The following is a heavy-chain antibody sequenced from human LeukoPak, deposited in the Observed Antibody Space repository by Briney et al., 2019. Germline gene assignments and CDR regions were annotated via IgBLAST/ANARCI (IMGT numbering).Heavy chain of an antibody. CDR2: IWYDGSNK. V-gene: IGHV3-33*08. CDR1: GFTFSTYA. Sequence: GGSLRLSCATSGFTFSTYAMNWVRQAPGKGLEWVAVIWYDGSNKYYADSVKGRFTISRDNSKNTLYLQMNSLRAEDTAVYYCARDDYGGKLDIWGQGTAVTVSS. D-gene: IGHD4-23*01. J-gene: IGHJ3*02. CDR3: ARDDYGGKLDI.